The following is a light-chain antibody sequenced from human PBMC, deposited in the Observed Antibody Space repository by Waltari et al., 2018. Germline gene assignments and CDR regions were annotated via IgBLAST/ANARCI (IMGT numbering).Light chain of an antibody. V-gene: IGKV1-5*03. CDR3: QQYNSYSSTT. Sequence: DIQMTQSPSTLSASVADRVTITCRASQSVGSWLAWYHQKPGKAPKLLIYETSSLESGVPSRFSGSGSGTEFSLTISSLQPDDFATYYCQQYNSYSSTTFGQGTRLEIK. J-gene: IGKJ5*01. CDR1: QSVGSW. CDR2: ETS.